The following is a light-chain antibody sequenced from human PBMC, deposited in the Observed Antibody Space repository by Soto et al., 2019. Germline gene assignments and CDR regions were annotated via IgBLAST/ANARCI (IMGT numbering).Light chain of an antibody. Sequence: QSALTQPASESGSPGQSITISCTGTSSDVGGYNYVSWYQQHPGKAPKLMIYEVSNRPSGVSNRFSGSKSGNTASLTISGLQAEDEADYYCSSYTSSSTLYVFGTGTQLTVL. J-gene: IGLJ1*01. CDR3: SSYTSSSTLYV. V-gene: IGLV2-14*01. CDR1: SSDVGGYNY. CDR2: EVS.